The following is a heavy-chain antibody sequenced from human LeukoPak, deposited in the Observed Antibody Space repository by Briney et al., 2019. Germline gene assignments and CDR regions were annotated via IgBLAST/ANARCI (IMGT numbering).Heavy chain of an antibody. V-gene: IGHV3-72*01. Sequence: GGSLRLSCAASGLTFSDHNMDWVRQAPGKGLEWLGRIRNKANSYIIEDAASVRGRFTISRDDSKNSLFLQMNSLRAEDTAVYYCARDRLRDWGQGTLVTVSS. CDR3: ARDRLRD. CDR1: GLTFSDHN. CDR2: IRNKANSYII. J-gene: IGHJ4*02. D-gene: IGHD4-17*01.